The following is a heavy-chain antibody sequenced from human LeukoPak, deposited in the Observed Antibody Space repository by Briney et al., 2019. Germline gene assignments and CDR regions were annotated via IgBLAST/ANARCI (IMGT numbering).Heavy chain of an antibody. Sequence: GGSLRLSCAASGFTFSSYSMNWVRQAPGKGLEWVSSISSSSSYIYYADSVKGRFTISRDNAKNSLYLQMNSLRAEDTAVYYCARDGPSGWISFDYWGQGTLVTVSS. D-gene: IGHD6-19*01. CDR3: ARDGPSGWISFDY. CDR2: ISSSSSYI. J-gene: IGHJ4*02. V-gene: IGHV3-21*01. CDR1: GFTFSSYS.